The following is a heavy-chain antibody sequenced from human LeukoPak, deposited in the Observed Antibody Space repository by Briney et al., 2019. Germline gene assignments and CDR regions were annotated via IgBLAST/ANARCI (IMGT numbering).Heavy chain of an antibody. Sequence: SVTVSCKASGGTFISYAISWVRQAPGQGREWMGGIIPIFGRANYAQKFQGRGTNNTDEYTNTAYMEVSSLISEYTAVYYCARQISEITMVRGVTSYYYYYMDVWGKGTTVTVSS. V-gene: IGHV1-69*05. CDR2: IIPIFGRA. J-gene: IGHJ6*03. D-gene: IGHD3-10*01. CDR1: GGTFISYA. CDR3: ARQISEITMVRGVTSYYYYYMDV.